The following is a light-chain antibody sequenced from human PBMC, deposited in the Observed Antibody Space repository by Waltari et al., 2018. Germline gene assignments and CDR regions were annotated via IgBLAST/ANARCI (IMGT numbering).Light chain of an antibody. CDR3: QDYDNLPPLT. Sequence: DIQMTQSPSSLSASVVDRVTITRQATQDMRNYRNWCQQKQGKAPNHLISDAPNLETGVPSRLSGSGSETDFTFTISSLQPEEIATYYCQDYDNLPPLTFGGGTKVEIK. CDR2: DAP. V-gene: IGKV1-33*01. CDR1: QDMRNY. J-gene: IGKJ4*01.